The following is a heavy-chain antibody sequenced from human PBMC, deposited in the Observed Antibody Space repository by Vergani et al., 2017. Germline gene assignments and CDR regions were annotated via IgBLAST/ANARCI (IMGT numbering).Heavy chain of an antibody. V-gene: IGHV3-48*04. Sequence: EVQLVESGGGLVQPGGSLRLSCAASGFTFSSYSMHWVRQAPGKGLEWVSYISSSSSTIYYADSVKGRFTISRDNAKNSLYLQMNSLRAEDTAVYYCARGSDAWGFRIWFDPWGQGTLVTVSS. CDR1: GFTFSSYS. CDR2: ISSSSSTI. J-gene: IGHJ5*02. D-gene: IGHD3-16*01. CDR3: ARGSDAWGFRIWFDP.